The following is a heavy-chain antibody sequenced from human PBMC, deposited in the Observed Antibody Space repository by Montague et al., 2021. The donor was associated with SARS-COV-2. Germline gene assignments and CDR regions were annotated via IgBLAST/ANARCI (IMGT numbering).Heavy chain of an antibody. CDR3: ASGEFFYYGSGNYYRSALDD. CDR1: GASFSGYY. D-gene: IGHD3-10*01. Sequence: SETLSLTCHVYGASFSGYYWSWVRQSQGKGLDWIGEVINSGTTNYNPSLKGRVTISIDSSNDRFSLRLTSLTAADTGVYYCASGEFFYYGSGNYYRSALDDWGQGTTVTVSS. CDR2: VINSGTT. J-gene: IGHJ6*02. V-gene: IGHV4-34*12.